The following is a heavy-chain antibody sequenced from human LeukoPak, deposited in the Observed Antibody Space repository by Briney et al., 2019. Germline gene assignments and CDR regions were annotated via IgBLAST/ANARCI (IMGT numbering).Heavy chain of an antibody. CDR2: IYYRGST. J-gene: IGHJ4*02. V-gene: IGHV4-31*03. D-gene: IGHD3-22*01. Sequence: SGTLSLTCTVSGGPISRGGYYWSWIRQPPGKGLEWIGYIYYRGSTYYNPSLKSRVTISVDTSKNQFSLKLSSVTAADTAVYYCARARHYYDSSGYYWAHDYFDYWGQGTLVTVSS. CDR1: GGPISRGGYY. CDR3: ARARHYYDSSGYYWAHDYFDY.